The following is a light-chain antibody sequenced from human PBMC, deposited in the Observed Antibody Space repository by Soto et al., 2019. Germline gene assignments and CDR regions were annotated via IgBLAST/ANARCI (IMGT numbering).Light chain of an antibody. J-gene: IGLJ2*01. CDR1: SSNIGAGYD. CDR2: GNS. CDR3: QSYDSSLSGVV. Sequence: QSVLTQPPSVSGAPGQRVTISCTGSSSNIGAGYDVHWYQQFPGTAPKLLIYGNSNRPSGVPDRFSGSKSGTSASLAITGLQAEDEADDYCQSYDSSLSGVVFGGGTKLTVL. V-gene: IGLV1-40*01.